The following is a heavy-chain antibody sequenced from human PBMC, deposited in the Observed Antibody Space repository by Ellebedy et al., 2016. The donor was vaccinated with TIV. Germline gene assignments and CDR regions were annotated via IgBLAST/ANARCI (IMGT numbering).Heavy chain of an antibody. Sequence: GGSLRLSCAASGFTFSSHAMHWVRQAPGKGLEWVAVISHDGSNKYYADSVKGRFTISRDNSKNTLYLQMNSLRAEDTAVYYCATRRNGSGTRRPTPYYYYGMDVWGQGTTVTVSS. J-gene: IGHJ6*02. D-gene: IGHD3-10*01. CDR2: ISHDGSNK. V-gene: IGHV3-30-3*01. CDR3: ATRRNGSGTRRPTPYYYYGMDV. CDR1: GFTFSSHA.